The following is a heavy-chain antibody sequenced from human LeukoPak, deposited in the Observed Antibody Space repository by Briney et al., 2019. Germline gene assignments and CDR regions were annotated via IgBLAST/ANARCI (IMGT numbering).Heavy chain of an antibody. CDR1: GGSFSGYY. CDR2: ISYSGST. D-gene: IGHD2/OR15-2a*01. CDR3: AGHHPRNTVDF. Sequence: SETLSLTCAVYGGSFSGYYWSWIRQPPGKGLEWIGYISYSGSTNSNPSLKSRVTISLDTSKNQFSLKLSSVTAADTAVYYCAGHHPRNTVDFWGQRTLVTVSS. V-gene: IGHV4-59*08. J-gene: IGHJ4*02.